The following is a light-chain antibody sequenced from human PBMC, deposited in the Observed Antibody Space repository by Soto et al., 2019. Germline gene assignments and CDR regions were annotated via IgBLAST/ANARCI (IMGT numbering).Light chain of an antibody. CDR2: DVS. Sequence: AIPLTQSPSSLSASVGDRVTITCRASQGLASSAFAWYQQKPGKAPKLLIYDVSNLRSGVPSMFSGSGSGTDFTLTISSLQPEDFATYYCQQFDIYPLTCCQGTRLEIK. V-gene: IGKV1-13*02. J-gene: IGKJ5*01. CDR1: QGLASSA. CDR3: QQFDIYPLT.